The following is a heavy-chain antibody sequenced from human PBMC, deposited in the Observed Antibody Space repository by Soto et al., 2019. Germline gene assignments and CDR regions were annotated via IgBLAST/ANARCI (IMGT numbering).Heavy chain of an antibody. V-gene: IGHV3-30*18. CDR3: AKDIGPTTDYFDY. Sequence: QVQLVESGGGVVQPGRSLRLSCAASGFTFSSYGMHWVRQAPGKGLEWVAVISYDGSNKYYADSVKGRFTISGDNSKNTLYLQMNSLRAEDTAVYYCAKDIGPTTDYFDYWGQGTLVTVSS. CDR1: GFTFSSYG. CDR2: ISYDGSNK. J-gene: IGHJ4*02. D-gene: IGHD1-1*01.